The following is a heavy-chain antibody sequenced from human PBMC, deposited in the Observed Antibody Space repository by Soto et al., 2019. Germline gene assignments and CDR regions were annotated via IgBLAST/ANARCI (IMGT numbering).Heavy chain of an antibody. J-gene: IGHJ4*02. CDR3: ATSYGSGYRAFDY. CDR1: GDTFSFYS. CDR2: VNPILSPS. D-gene: IGHD3-10*01. V-gene: IGHV1-69*08. Sequence: QVQLVQSGAEVKRPGSSVKVSCKASGDTFSFYSINWVRQAPGLGLEWMGRVNPILSPSNYAQRFQGRVTMTADKSTSTAYMVISSLRSEDTAIYYCATSYGSGYRAFDYWGQGAQVIVSS.